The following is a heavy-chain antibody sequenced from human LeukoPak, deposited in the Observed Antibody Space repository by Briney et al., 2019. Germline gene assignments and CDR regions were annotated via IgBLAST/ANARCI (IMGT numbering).Heavy chain of an antibody. D-gene: IGHD6-13*01. J-gene: IGHJ4*02. CDR3: ARDRASSWPFDY. CDR2: ISGSTKYI. CDR1: GFTFSTYT. Sequence: PGGSLRLSCAASGFTFSTYTMNWVRQAPGKGLEWVSSISGSTKYIYYAYSLKGRFTISGDNAKNSLYLEMNSLRAEDTAVYYCARDRASSWPFDYWGQGTLVTVSS. V-gene: IGHV3-21*01.